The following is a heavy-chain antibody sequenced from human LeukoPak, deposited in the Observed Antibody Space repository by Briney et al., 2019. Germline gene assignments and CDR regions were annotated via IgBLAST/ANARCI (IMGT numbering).Heavy chain of an antibody. D-gene: IGHD1-1*01. V-gene: IGHV1-2*02. CDR2: INPNSGGT. CDR3: ARDGTGTDFDY. CDR1: GGTFSSYA. J-gene: IGHJ4*02. Sequence: WASVKVSCKASGGTFSSYAISWVRQAPGQGLEWMGWINPNSGGTNYAQKFQGRVTMTRDTSISTAYMELSRLRSDDTAVYYCARDGTGTDFDYWGQGTLVTVSS.